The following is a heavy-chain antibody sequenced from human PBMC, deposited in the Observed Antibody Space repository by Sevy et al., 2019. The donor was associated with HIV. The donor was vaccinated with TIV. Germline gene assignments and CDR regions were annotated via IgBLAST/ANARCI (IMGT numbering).Heavy chain of an antibody. J-gene: IGHJ4*02. Sequence: GGSLRLSCAASGFTFSSYAMSWVRQAPGKGLEWVSAISGSGGSTYYADTVKGRFTISRDNSKNRLYLQMNSLRAEDTAVYYCAKGRSGSQTGVFYFDYWGQGTLVTVSS. D-gene: IGHD1-26*01. CDR2: ISGSGGST. CDR1: GFTFSSYA. V-gene: IGHV3-23*01. CDR3: AKGRSGSQTGVFYFDY.